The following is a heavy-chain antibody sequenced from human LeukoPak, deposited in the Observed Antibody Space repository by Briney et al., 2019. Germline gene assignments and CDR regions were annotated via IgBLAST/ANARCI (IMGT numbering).Heavy chain of an antibody. CDR2: IDWNSGSI. Sequence: GRSLRLSCAASGFTFDDYSMHWVRQPPGKGLEWLSGIDWNSGSIGYADSVKGRFTISRDNAKNSLYLQMNSLRADDAAFYYCAKDFSFAATSYYFDFWGRGTLVTVSS. V-gene: IGHV3-9*01. CDR1: GFTFDDYS. D-gene: IGHD2-15*01. J-gene: IGHJ4*02. CDR3: AKDFSFAATSYYFDF.